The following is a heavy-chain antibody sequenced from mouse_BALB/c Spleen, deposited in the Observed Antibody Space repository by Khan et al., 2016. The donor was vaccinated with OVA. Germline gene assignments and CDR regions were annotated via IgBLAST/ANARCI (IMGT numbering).Heavy chain of an antibody. V-gene: IGHV1S56*01. CDR2: IYPGNVNT. CDR1: GYTFTSYY. D-gene: IGHD2-14*01. CDR3: ARWGGTLPSYAMDY. J-gene: IGHJ4*01. Sequence: QVQLQQSGPELVKPGASVRISCKASGYTFTSYYIHWVKQRPGQGLEWIGWIYPGNVNTGYNEKFKGKATLAADKSSSTAFMQLSSLTSEDSAVYFCARWGGTLPSYAMDYWGQGTSVTVSS.